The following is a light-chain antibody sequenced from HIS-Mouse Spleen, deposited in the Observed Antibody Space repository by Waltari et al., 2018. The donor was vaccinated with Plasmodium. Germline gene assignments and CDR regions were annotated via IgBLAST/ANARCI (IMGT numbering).Light chain of an antibody. J-gene: IGLJ2*01. CDR2: EVS. V-gene: IGLV2-8*01. CDR3: SSYAGSNNLV. Sequence: QSALTQPPSASGSPGQSVTISCTGTSSDVGGYNYVSWYQQHPGKAPKLMSYEVSKRPSGVPVRFSGSKSGNTDSLTVSGLQAEDEADYYCSSYAGSNNLVFGGGTKLTVL. CDR1: SSDVGGYNY.